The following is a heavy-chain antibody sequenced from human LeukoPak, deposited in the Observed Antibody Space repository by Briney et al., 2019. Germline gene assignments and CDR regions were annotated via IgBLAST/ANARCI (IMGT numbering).Heavy chain of an antibody. CDR1: EFIFSSYS. J-gene: IGHJ6*02. V-gene: IGHV3-21*01. CDR2: ISSSSSYI. CDR3: ARELGIAAAGYYGMDV. D-gene: IGHD6-13*01. Sequence: PGGSLRLSCAASEFIFSSYSMNWVRQAPGKGLEWVSSISSSSSYIYYTDSVKGRFTISRDNAKNSLYLQMNSLRAEDTAVYYCARELGIAAAGYYGMDVWGQGTTVTVSS.